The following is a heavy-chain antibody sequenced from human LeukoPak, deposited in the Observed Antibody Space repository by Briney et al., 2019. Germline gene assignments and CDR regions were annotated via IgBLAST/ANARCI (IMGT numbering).Heavy chain of an antibody. Sequence: PGGSLRLSCAASGFTFNTYSMNWVRQAPGKGLEWVSYISSSGSTIYYADSVKGRFTISRDNAKNSLYLQMNSLRAEDTAVYYCARGEYSSSSPFDYWGQGTLVTVSS. CDR2: ISSSGSTI. CDR3: ARGEYSSSSPFDY. D-gene: IGHD6-6*01. CDR1: GFTFNTYS. V-gene: IGHV3-48*04. J-gene: IGHJ4*02.